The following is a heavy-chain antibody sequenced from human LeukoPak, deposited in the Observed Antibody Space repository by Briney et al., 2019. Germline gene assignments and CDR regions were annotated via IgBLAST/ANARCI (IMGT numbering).Heavy chain of an antibody. CDR3: AKDLGRTAMVTAGGY. CDR2: ISHDGINQ. CDR1: GFTFSGYA. Sequence: GGSLRLSCATSGFTFSGYAMHWVRQAPGKGLEWVAAISHDGINQHYPDSVKGRFTISRDNSKNTLYLQMNSLRAEDTAVYYCAKDLGRTAMVTAGGYWGQGTLVTVSS. J-gene: IGHJ4*02. V-gene: IGHV3-30*04. D-gene: IGHD5-18*01.